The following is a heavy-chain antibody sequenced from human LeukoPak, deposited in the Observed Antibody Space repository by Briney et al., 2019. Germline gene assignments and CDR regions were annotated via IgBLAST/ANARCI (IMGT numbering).Heavy chain of an antibody. CDR2: IDPDGETS. V-gene: IGHV3-64*01. CDR3: AAQGGLTGAYDP. Sequence: GGSLRLSCAASGFTFSSYVMLWVRQAPGMGLEYVSSIDPDGETSYYANSAKGRFTISRDNSNNMLYLHMGSLTSEDMAVYYCAAQGGLTGAYDPWGQGTLVTVSS. D-gene: IGHD1-20*01. CDR1: GFTFSSYV. J-gene: IGHJ5*02.